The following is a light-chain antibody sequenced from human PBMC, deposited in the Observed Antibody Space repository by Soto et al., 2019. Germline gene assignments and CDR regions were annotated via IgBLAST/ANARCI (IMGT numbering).Light chain of an antibody. CDR2: EVS. V-gene: IGLV2-8*01. Sequence: QSALTQPPSASGSPGQSVAISCTGTSSDVGAYNYVSWYQQYPGKAPKLMIYEVSKRPSGVPDRFSGSKSGNTASLTVSGLQAEDEADYYCSSYAVNGDVQFGGGTQLTVL. J-gene: IGLJ2*01. CDR1: SSDVGAYNY. CDR3: SSYAVNGDVQ.